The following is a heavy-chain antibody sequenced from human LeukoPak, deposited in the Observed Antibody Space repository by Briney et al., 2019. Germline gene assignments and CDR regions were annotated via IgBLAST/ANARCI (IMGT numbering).Heavy chain of an antibody. CDR3: ARSPQTRSYQAVDY. J-gene: IGHJ4*02. CDR1: GYSFTSYW. Sequence: GESLKIFCKGSGYSFTSYWISWVRQMSGKGLEWMGRIDPSDSYTNYSPSFQGHVTISADKTISTAYLQWSSLKASNTAMYYCARSPQTRSYQAVDYWGQGALVTVSS. CDR2: IDPSDSYT. V-gene: IGHV5-10-1*01. D-gene: IGHD3-16*02.